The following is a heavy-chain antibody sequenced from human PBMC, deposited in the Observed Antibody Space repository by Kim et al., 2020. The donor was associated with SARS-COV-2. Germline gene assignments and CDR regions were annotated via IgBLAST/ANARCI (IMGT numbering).Heavy chain of an antibody. CDR1: GFTFSSYW. J-gene: IGHJ4*02. CDR3: ARDFSTSSFFDY. V-gene: IGHV3-7*01. Sequence: GGSLRPSCAASGFTFSSYWMNWVRQAPGKGLEWVANIKQDGSEKYYVDSVKGRFTISRDNAKNSLYLQMNSLRAEDTAVYYCARDFSTSSFFDYGGQGTLVTVSS. CDR2: IKQDGSEK. D-gene: IGHD2-2*01.